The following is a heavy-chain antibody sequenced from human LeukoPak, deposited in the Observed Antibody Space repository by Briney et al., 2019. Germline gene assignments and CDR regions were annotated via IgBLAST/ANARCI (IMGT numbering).Heavy chain of an antibody. CDR1: GYSISSGYY. CDR2: IYYSGST. CDR3: ARPLRVSGYDYVWGSYRYTGDAFDI. Sequence: SEALSLTCTVSGYSISSGYYWGWIRQPPGKGLEWIGSIYYSGSTYYNPSLKSRVTISVDTSKNQFSLKLSSVTAADTAVYYCARPLRVSGYDYVWGSYRYTGDAFDIWGQGTMVTVSS. J-gene: IGHJ3*02. V-gene: IGHV4-38-2*02. D-gene: IGHD3-16*02.